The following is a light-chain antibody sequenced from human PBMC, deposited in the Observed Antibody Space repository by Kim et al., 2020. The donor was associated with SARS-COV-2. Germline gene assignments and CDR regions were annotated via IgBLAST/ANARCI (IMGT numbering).Light chain of an antibody. CDR2: KDS. J-gene: IGLJ2*01. CDR3: YSAADNNGV. V-gene: IGLV3-27*01. Sequence: SVSPGQTAVITCSGAVPATQDALWFQQKPGLAPVLVIYKDSEPPSGIPERFSVSSSGTTVTLTISGAQVEDEADYYCYSAADNNGVFGGGTQLTVL. CDR1: VPATQD.